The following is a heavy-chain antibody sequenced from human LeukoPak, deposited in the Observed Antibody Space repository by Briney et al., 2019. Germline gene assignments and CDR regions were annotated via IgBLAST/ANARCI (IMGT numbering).Heavy chain of an antibody. Sequence: SETLSLTCTVSGGSINTDNYYWSWIRQSPVKGLEWIGYIHHTGTTYYNPSLRSRVSISVFTSNNQFSLTLISVTAADTAVYYCARNLVPYFGELDPWGRGTLVAVSS. V-gene: IGHV4-31*03. CDR1: GGSINTDNYY. CDR2: IHHTGTT. CDR3: ARNLVPYFGELDP. D-gene: IGHD3-10*01. J-gene: IGHJ5*02.